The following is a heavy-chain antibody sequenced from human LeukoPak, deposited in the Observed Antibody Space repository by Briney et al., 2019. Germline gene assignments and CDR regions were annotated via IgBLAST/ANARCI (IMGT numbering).Heavy chain of an antibody. J-gene: IGHJ4*02. CDR2: ISGVGDAT. V-gene: IGHV3-23*01. Sequence: GGSLRLSCAASNFNFITYAMSWVRQAPGKGLEWVSTISGVGDATYYPDSVKGRFTISRDNSKNTLYLQMNSLRAEDTAVYYCAKGPIVVMTDWGQGTLVTVSS. CDR1: NFNFITYA. D-gene: IGHD3-22*01. CDR3: AKGPIVVMTD.